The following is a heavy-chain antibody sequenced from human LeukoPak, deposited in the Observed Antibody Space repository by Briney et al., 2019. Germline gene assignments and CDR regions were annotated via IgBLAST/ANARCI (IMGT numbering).Heavy chain of an antibody. CDR1: GFTVSSNY. Sequence: GGSLRLSCAASGFTVSSNYMSWVRQAPGKGLEWVSVIYSGGSTYYADSVKGRFTISRDNSKNTLYLQMNSLRAEDTAVYYCARGPSIAARLSEDYYYYYMDVWGKGTTVTVSS. V-gene: IGHV3-66*02. CDR2: IYSGGST. J-gene: IGHJ6*03. D-gene: IGHD6-6*01. CDR3: ARGPSIAARLSEDYYYYYMDV.